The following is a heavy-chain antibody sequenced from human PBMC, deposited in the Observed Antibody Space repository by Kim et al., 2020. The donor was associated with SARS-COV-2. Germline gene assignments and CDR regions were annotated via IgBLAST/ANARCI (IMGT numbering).Heavy chain of an antibody. V-gene: IGHV3-30*04. J-gene: IGHJ4*02. D-gene: IGHD5-18*01. CDR1: GFTFSSYA. CDR2: ISYDGSNK. Sequence: GGSLRLSCAASGFTFSSYAMHWVRQAPGKGLEWVAVISYDGSNKYYADSVKGRFTISRDNSKNTLYLQMNSLRAEDTAVYYCARERELQLWPLVDYWGQGTLVTVSS. CDR3: ARERELQLWPLVDY.